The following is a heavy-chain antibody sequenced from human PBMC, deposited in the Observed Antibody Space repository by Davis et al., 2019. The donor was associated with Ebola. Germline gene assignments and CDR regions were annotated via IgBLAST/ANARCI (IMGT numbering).Heavy chain of an antibody. CDR3: AKESRAGGHYDSSGYVFDAFDI. CDR1: GFTFSGYE. V-gene: IGHV3-48*03. Sequence: GESLKISCAASGFTFSGYEMNWVRQAPGKGLEWVSYISSSGSTIYYADSVKGRFTISRDNAKNSLYLQLNSLRAEDTAVYFCAKESRAGGHYDSSGYVFDAFDIWGQGTKVTASS. J-gene: IGHJ3*02. D-gene: IGHD3-22*01. CDR2: ISSSGSTI.